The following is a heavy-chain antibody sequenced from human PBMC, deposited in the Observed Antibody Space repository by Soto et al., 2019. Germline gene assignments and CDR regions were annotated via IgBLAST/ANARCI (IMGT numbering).Heavy chain of an antibody. CDR1: GYTFTSYA. J-gene: IGHJ5*02. V-gene: IGHV1-3*01. CDR2: INAGNGNT. D-gene: IGHD2-15*01. CDR3: ARDLPVVAATGGWFDP. Sequence: QVQLVQSGAEVKKPGASVKVSCKASGYTFTSYAMHWVRQAPRQRLEWMGWINAGNGNTKYSQKFQGRVTITRDTSASTAYMELSSLRSEDTAVYYCARDLPVVAATGGWFDPWGQGTLVTVSS.